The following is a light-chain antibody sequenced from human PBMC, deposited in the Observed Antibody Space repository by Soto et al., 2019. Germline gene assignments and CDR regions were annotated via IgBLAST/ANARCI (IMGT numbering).Light chain of an antibody. Sequence: SVLTQPASVSGSPGQSITISCTGTSSDVGGYNYVSWYQQYPGKAPKLMIYEVSYRPSGVSNRFSGSKYGNTASLTISGLQSEDEADYYCSSYTSTNTLVFGGGTKLTVL. CDR3: SSYTSTNTLV. J-gene: IGLJ3*02. CDR1: SSDVGGYNY. CDR2: EVS. V-gene: IGLV2-14*01.